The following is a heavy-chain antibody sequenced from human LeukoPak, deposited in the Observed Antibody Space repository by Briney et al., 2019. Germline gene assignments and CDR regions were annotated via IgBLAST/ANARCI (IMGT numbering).Heavy chain of an antibody. Sequence: GGSLRLSCAASGFTFSSYAMSWVRQAPGKGLEWVSAISGSGGSTYYADSVKGRFTISRDNSKNTLYLQMNSLRAEDTAVYYCARYGSGSYRFDYWGQGTLVTVSS. CDR2: ISGSGGST. CDR3: ARYGSGSYRFDY. J-gene: IGHJ4*02. V-gene: IGHV3-23*01. D-gene: IGHD3-10*01. CDR1: GFTFSSYA.